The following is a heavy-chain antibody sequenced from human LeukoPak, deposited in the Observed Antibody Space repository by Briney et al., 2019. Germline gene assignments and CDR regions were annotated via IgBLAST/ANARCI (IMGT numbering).Heavy chain of an antibody. Sequence: GGSLRLSCAASGFTFSSYAMSWVRQAPGKGLEWVSGISGSGGSTSYADSVKGRFTISRDNPKNTLYLQMNSLRAEDTAVYYCARDYYYGSGSYLKWGQGTLVTVSS. D-gene: IGHD3-10*01. CDR1: GFTFSSYA. J-gene: IGHJ4*02. CDR2: ISGSGGST. CDR3: ARDYYYGSGSYLK. V-gene: IGHV3-23*01.